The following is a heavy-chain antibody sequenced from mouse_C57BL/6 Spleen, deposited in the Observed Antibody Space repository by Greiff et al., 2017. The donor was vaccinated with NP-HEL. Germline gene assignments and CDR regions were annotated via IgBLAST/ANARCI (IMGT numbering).Heavy chain of an antibody. Sequence: QVQLQQSGAELARPGASVKMSCKASGYTFTSYTMHWVNQRPGQGLEWIGYINPSSGYTKYNQKFKDKATLTADKSSSTAYMQLSSLTSEDSAVYYCARGLTTAGGYFDVWGTGTTVTVSS. CDR2: INPSSGYT. CDR3: ARGLTTAGGYFDV. D-gene: IGHD1-1*01. J-gene: IGHJ1*03. V-gene: IGHV1-4*01. CDR1: GYTFTSYT.